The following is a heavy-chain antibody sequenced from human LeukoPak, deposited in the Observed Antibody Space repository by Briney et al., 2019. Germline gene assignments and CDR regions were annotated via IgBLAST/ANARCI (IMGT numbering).Heavy chain of an antibody. J-gene: IGHJ6*04. Sequence: QPGGSLRLSCAASGFTFSSYEMNWVRQAPGKGLEWVSYISSSGSTKYYADPVKGRFTISRDNAKNSLYLQMNSLRAEDTAVYYCARKDYGGYAYYYYGLDVWGKGTTVTVSS. CDR1: GFTFSSYE. D-gene: IGHD5-12*01. V-gene: IGHV3-48*03. CDR3: ARKDYGGYAYYYYGLDV. CDR2: ISSSGSTK.